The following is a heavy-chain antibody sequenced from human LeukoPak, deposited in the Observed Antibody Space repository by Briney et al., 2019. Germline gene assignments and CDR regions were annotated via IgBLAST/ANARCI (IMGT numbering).Heavy chain of an antibody. Sequence: GRSLRLSCAASGFTFDDYAMHWVRQAPGKGLEWVSGISWNSGSIGYADSVKGRFTISRDNAKNSLYLQMNSLRAEDTALYYCAKGRNHYYDSSGYFLDYWGQGTLVTVSS. J-gene: IGHJ4*02. V-gene: IGHV3-9*01. D-gene: IGHD3-22*01. CDR3: AKGRNHYYDSSGYFLDY. CDR1: GFTFDDYA. CDR2: ISWNSGSI.